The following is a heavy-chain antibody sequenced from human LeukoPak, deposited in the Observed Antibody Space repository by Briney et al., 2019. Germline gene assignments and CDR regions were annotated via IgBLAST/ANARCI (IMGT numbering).Heavy chain of an antibody. V-gene: IGHV1-18*01. CDR3: ARDRYSSASSGVFDP. CDR2: ISAYNGNT. J-gene: IGHJ5*02. D-gene: IGHD6-19*01. CDR1: GYTFTSYG. Sequence: GASVKVSCKASGYTFTSYGISWVRQAPGQGLEWMGWISAYNGNTNYAQKLQGRVTMTTDTSTSTAYMELRSLRSDDTAVYYCARDRYSSASSGVFDPWGQGTLVTVSS.